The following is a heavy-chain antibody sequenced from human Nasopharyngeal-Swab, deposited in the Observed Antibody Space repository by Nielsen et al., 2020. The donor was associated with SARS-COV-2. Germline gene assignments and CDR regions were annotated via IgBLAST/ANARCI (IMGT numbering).Heavy chain of an antibody. J-gene: IGHJ4*02. CDR1: GFTFSSYW. CDR2: IKEDGSEK. V-gene: IGHV3-7*05. D-gene: IGHD3-16*01. CDR3: ARDYTRFDY. Sequence: ESLKVSCAASGFTFSSYWMSWVRQAPGKGLEWVAYIKEDGSEKYFVDSVKGRFTISRDDAKNSLYLQMNSLRAEDTAVYYCARDYTRFDYWGQGTLVTVSS.